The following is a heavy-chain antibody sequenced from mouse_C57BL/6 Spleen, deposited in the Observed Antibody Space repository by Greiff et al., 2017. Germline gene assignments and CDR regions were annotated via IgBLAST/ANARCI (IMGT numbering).Heavy chain of an antibody. Sequence: QVQLQQPGAELVKPGASVKLSCKASGYTFTSYWMHWVKQRPGQGLEWIGMIHPNSGSTNYNEKFKSKATLTVDKSSSTAYMQLSSLTSEDSAVYYCARTVAPHCYAKGDWGQVASVTVSS. V-gene: IGHV1-64*01. CDR3: ARTVAPHCYAKGD. D-gene: IGHD1-1*01. CDR2: IHPNSGST. CDR1: GYTFTSYW. J-gene: IGHJ4*01.